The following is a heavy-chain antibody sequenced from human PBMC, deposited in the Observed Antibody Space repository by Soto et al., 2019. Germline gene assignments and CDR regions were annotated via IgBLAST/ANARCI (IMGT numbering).Heavy chain of an antibody. J-gene: IGHJ6*02. CDR1: GFTFSSYG. D-gene: IGHD2-2*01. V-gene: IGHV3-30*18. CDR2: ISYDGSNK. CDR3: AKGRYCSSTSCTENSYYYYGMDV. Sequence: TGGSLRLSCAASGFTFSSYGMHWVRQAPGKGLEWVAVISYDGSNKYYADSVKGRFTISRDNSKNTLYLQMNSLRAEDTAVYYCAKGRYCSSTSCTENSYYYYGMDVWGQGTTVTVSS.